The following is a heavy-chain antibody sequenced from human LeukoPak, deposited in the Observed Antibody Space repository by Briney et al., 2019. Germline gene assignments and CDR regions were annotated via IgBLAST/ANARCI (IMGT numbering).Heavy chain of an antibody. D-gene: IGHD6-19*01. V-gene: IGHV3-48*01. CDR3: ARDFGSSIGYFDY. J-gene: IGHJ4*02. CDR1: GFTFSSYS. Sequence: TGGSLRLSCAASGFTFSSYSMNWVRQAPGKGLEWASHISSRSSTIYDADSVKGRFTISRDNAKNSLFLQMNSLRAEDTAVYYCARDFGSSIGYFDYWGQGTLVTVSS. CDR2: ISSRSSTI.